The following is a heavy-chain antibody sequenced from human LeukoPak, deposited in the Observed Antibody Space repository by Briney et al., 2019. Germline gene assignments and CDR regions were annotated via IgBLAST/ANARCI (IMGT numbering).Heavy chain of an antibody. CDR3: AAMISIPHSPSYYLYY. D-gene: IGHD3-22*01. CDR2: IYPGDSDT. CDR1: GYTFTYYW. V-gene: IGHV5-51*01. J-gene: IGHJ4*02. Sequence: GESLKISCKGSGYTFTYYWIAWVRQMTGKGLEWIGIIYPGDSDTRYSPYFQGKVTISADESITTAYLQWSSLKASDTAMYYCAAMISIPHSPSYYLYYWGEETLVTVSS.